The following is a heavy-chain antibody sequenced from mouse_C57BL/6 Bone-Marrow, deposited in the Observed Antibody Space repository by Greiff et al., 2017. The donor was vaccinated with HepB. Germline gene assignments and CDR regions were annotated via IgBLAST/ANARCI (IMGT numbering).Heavy chain of an antibody. Sequence: DVQLQESGTVLARPGASVKMSCKTSGYTFTSYWMHWVKQRPGQGLEWIGAIYPGNSDTSYNQKFKGKAKLTAVTSASTAYMELSSLTNEDSAVYYCTRGTYERAYGNYRYYAMDYWGQGTSVTVSS. CDR2: IYPGNSDT. CDR1: GYTFTSYW. J-gene: IGHJ4*01. V-gene: IGHV1-5*01. D-gene: IGHD2-1*01. CDR3: TRGTYERAYGNYRYYAMDY.